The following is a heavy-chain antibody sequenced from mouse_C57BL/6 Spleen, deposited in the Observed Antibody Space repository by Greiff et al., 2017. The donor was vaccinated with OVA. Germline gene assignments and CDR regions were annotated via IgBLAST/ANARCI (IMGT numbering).Heavy chain of an antibody. Sequence: EVMLVESEGGLVQPGSSMKLSCTASGFTFSDYYMAWVRQVPEKGLEWVANINYDGSSTYYLDSLKSRFIISRDNAKNILYLQMSSLKSEDTATYYCARGGLGRYYAMDYWGQGTSVTVSS. J-gene: IGHJ4*01. V-gene: IGHV5-16*01. D-gene: IGHD3-3*01. CDR1: GFTFSDYY. CDR2: INYDGSST. CDR3: ARGGLGRYYAMDY.